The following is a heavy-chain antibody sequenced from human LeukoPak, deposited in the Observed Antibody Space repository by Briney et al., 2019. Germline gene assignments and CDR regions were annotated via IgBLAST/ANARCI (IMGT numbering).Heavy chain of an antibody. CDR3: ARRLLDGDYGWFDP. CDR2: IIPIFGTA. J-gene: IGHJ5*02. Sequence: PVKVSCKASGGTFSSYAISWVRQAPGQGLEWMGGIIPIFGTANYAQKFQGRVTITADESTSTAYMELSSLRSEDTAVYYCARRLLDGDYGWFDPWGQGTLVTVSS. CDR1: GGTFSSYA. D-gene: IGHD4-17*01. V-gene: IGHV1-69*13.